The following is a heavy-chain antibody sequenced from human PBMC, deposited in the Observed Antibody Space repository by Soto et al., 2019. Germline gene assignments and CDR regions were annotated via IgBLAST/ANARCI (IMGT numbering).Heavy chain of an antibody. D-gene: IGHD2-8*02. J-gene: IGHJ6*03. CDR3: AREVVYAIDYYYMDV. CDR1: GYTFSSDG. V-gene: IGHV1-18*01. CDR2: SSAENGNT. Sequence: QVQLMQSGDEVRKPGASVKVSCKASGYTFSSDGISWVRQAPGQGLEWMGWSSAENGNTNYAQKVQGRVTMTIDTSTSTAYMEMTSLTSDDTAVYYCAREVVYAIDYYYMDVWGKGTAVTVSS.